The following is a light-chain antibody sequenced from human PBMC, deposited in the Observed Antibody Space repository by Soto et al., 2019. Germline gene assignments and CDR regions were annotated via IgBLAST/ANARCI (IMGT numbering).Light chain of an antibody. CDR2: TNN. Sequence: QSVLTQPPSASGTPGQRVTISCSGSSSNIGTHTVNWYQQLPETAPKLLIYTNNLRPSGVPDRFSGSKSGTSASLAISGLQSEDEADYYCAAWDDSRNGVLFGGGTKVTVL. CDR3: AAWDDSRNGVL. V-gene: IGLV1-44*01. CDR1: SSNIGTHT. J-gene: IGLJ2*01.